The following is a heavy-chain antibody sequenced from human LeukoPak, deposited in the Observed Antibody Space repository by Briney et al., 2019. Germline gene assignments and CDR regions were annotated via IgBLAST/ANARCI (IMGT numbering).Heavy chain of an antibody. Sequence: GGSLRLSCAASGFTVSNAWMNWVRQAPGKGLEWVGRIKSKPDGGTTDYAAPVKGRFTISRDDSKNTLYLQMNSLKTEDTAVYYCTTEIGYCSSTSCYSVFDYWGQGTLVTVSS. CDR1: GFTVSNAW. CDR2: IKSKPDGGTT. V-gene: IGHV3-15*01. CDR3: TTEIGYCSSTSCYSVFDY. J-gene: IGHJ4*02. D-gene: IGHD2-2*01.